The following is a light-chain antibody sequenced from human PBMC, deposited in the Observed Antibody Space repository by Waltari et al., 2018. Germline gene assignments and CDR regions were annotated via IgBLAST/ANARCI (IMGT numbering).Light chain of an antibody. V-gene: IGKV2-30*02. CDR3: MQGTHWPYT. CDR1: QSLVHSDGNTH. Sequence: DVVMTQSPLSLPVTLGQPASISCKSSQSLVHSDGNTHLNWFQQRPGQSPRRLIYRVSNRDSGVPDRFSGSGSDTDFTLKISRVEAGDGGVYYCMQGTHWPYTFGQGTKLDIK. J-gene: IGKJ2*01. CDR2: RVS.